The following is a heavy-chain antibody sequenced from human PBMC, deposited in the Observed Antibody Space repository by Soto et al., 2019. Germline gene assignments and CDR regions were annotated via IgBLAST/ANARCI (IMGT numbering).Heavy chain of an antibody. J-gene: IGHJ4*02. CDR2: IIPICGTA. CDR1: GGTFISYA. V-gene: IGHV1-69*01. Sequence: QVQLVQSGAEVKKPGSSVKVSCKASGGTFISYAISWVRQAPAQALEWMGGIIPICGTANYAQKFQGRVTITADESTSTAYMELSSLRSEDTAVYYCARGRPPFDYWGQGTLVTVSS. CDR3: ARGRPPFDY.